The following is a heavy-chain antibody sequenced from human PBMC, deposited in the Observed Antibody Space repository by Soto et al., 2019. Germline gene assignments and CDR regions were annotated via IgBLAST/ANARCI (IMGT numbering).Heavy chain of an antibody. Sequence: LRLSCAASGFTVSSNYMSWVRQAPGKGLEWVANIKQDGSEKYYVDSVKGRFTISRDNAKNSLYLQMNSLRAEDTAVYYCARVIIAARLRYYYYYYGMDVRGKGTTVTVSS. CDR1: GFTVSSNY. D-gene: IGHD6-6*01. CDR3: ARVIIAARLRYYYYYYGMDV. V-gene: IGHV3-7*01. J-gene: IGHJ6*04. CDR2: IKQDGSEK.